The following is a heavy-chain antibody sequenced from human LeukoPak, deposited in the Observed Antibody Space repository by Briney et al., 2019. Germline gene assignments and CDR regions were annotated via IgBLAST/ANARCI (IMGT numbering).Heavy chain of an antibody. D-gene: IGHD3-16*02. CDR2: INHSGST. CDR3: ARVFCDYVWGSYRYPQLDY. CDR1: GGSFSGYY. Sequence: SETLSLTCAVYGGSFSGYYWSWIRQPPGKGLEWIGEINHSGSTNYNPSLKSRVTISVDTSKNQFSLKLSSVTAADTAVYYCARVFCDYVWGSYRYPQLDYWGQGTLVTVSS. J-gene: IGHJ4*02. V-gene: IGHV4-34*01.